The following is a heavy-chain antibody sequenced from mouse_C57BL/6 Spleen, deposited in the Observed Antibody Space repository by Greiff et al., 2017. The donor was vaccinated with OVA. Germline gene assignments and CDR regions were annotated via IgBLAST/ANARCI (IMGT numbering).Heavy chain of an antibody. CDR3: ARFDYDSPFAY. CDR1: GYSFTGYY. D-gene: IGHD2-4*01. J-gene: IGHJ3*01. CDR2: INPSTGGT. Sequence: EVQLQESGPELVKPGASVKISCKASGYSFTGYYMNWVKQSPEKSLEWIGEINPSTGGTTYNQKFKAKATLTVDKSSSTAYMQLKSLTSEDSAVYYCARFDYDSPFAYWGQGTLVTVSA. V-gene: IGHV1-42*01.